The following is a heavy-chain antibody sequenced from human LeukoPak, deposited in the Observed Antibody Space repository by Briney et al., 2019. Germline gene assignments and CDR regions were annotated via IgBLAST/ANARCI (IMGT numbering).Heavy chain of an antibody. CDR3: ARGDRYYGSGSYYH. CDR1: GGSISSGNYY. D-gene: IGHD3-10*01. CDR2: IYSSGST. Sequence: TPSETLSLTCTVSGGSISSGNYYWSWIRQPAGKGLEWIGRIYSSGSTNYNPSLKGRVTISVDTSKNQFSLKLSSVTAADTAVYYCARGDRYYGSGSYYHWGQGTLVTVSS. J-gene: IGHJ4*02. V-gene: IGHV4-61*02.